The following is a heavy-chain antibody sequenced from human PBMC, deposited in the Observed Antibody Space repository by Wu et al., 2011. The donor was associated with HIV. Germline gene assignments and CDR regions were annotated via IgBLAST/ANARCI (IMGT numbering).Heavy chain of an antibody. D-gene: IGHD2-2*01. Sequence: QVQLVQSGAEVKKPGSSVKVSCKASGGTFSSYAINWVRQAPGQGLEWMGGIIPIFGTANYAQMFQGRVTITADKSTMTAYLELSGLTSEDTAVYYCARGGLVVVPAAYPQGYYYYMDVWGKGTTVTVSS. CDR3: ARGGLVVVPAAYPQGYYYYMDV. CDR1: GGTFSSYA. CDR2: IIPIFGTA. J-gene: IGHJ6*03. V-gene: IGHV1-69*14.